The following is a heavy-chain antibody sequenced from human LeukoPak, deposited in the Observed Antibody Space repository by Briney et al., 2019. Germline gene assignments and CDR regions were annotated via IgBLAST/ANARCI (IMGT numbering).Heavy chain of an antibody. D-gene: IGHD5-12*01. CDR2: IYYSGSN. J-gene: IGHJ6*02. Sequence: SETLLLTCTVSGGSISSYHWSWIRQTPGKGLEWVESIYYSGSNNCNPSLKSRVTISVDTSKSQFSLKLSSVAAADTAVYYCARDLSLCSGYDFRYYYGMDVWGQGTTVTVSS. CDR1: GGSISSYH. CDR3: ARDLSLCSGYDFRYYYGMDV. V-gene: IGHV4-59*01.